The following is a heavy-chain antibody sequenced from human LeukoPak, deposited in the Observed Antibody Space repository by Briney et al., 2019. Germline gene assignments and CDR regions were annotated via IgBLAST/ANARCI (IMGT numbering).Heavy chain of an antibody. V-gene: IGHV6-1*01. CDR1: GDSVSSNSDT. CDR2: TYYRSKRSV. Sequence: SQALSLTCAISGDSVSSNSDTWNWIRQSPSTGLEWLGRTYYRSKRSVDYALFVKSRMTIIPDTSKKQFSLQLNSVTPEDTALYYCARALSSTGANWFDSWGWGTLVTVS. CDR3: ARALSSTGANWFDS. J-gene: IGHJ5*01. D-gene: IGHD1-1*01.